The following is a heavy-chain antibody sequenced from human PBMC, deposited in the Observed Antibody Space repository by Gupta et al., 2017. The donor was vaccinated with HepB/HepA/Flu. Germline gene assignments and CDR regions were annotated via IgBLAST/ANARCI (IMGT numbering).Heavy chain of an antibody. D-gene: IGHD2/OR15-2a*01. CDR3: SRVSMMGHYYYGMDV. V-gene: IGHV3-49*02. Sequence: PGKGLERVGFIRSKTYGGTTEYAASVKGRFTISRDDSKSIAYLQMNSLKTEDTAVYYCSRVSMMGHYYYGMDVWGQGTTVTVSS. J-gene: IGHJ6*02. CDR2: IRSKTYGGTT.